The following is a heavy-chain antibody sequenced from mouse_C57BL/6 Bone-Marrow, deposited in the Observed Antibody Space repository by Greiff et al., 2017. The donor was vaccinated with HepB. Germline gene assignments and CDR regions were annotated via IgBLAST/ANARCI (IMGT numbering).Heavy chain of an antibody. CDR3: ARWDPAWFAY. CDR2: IDPSDSYT. CDR1: GYTFTSYW. Sequence: VQLQQPGAELVMPGASVKLSCKASGYTFTSYWMHWVKQRPGQGLEWIGEIDPSDSYTNYNQKFKGKSTLTVDKSSSTAYMQLSSLTSEDSAVYYCARWDPAWFAYWGQGTQVTVSA. D-gene: IGHD4-1*01. J-gene: IGHJ3*01. V-gene: IGHV1-69*01.